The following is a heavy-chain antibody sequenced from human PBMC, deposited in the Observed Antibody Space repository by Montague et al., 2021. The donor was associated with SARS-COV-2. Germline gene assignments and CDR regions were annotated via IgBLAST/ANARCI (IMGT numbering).Heavy chain of an antibody. D-gene: IGHD3-22*01. CDR1: GGSFSDNY. CDR2: INHRGTS. CDR3: ARGRQHFNMIVVVMTGGEYYFDY. J-gene: IGHJ4*02. Sequence: SETLSLTCAVYGGSFSDNYWSWIRKPPGKGLEWIGEINHRGTSYYNPSLKSRVSISVDTSKNQFSLYLGSVTAADTAVYYCARGRQHFNMIVVVMTGGEYYFDYWGQGTLVTVSS. V-gene: IGHV4-34*01.